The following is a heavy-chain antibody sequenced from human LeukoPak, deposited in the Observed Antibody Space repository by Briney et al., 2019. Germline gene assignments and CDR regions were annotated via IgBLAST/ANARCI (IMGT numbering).Heavy chain of an antibody. V-gene: IGHV4-30-2*01. Sequence: SETLSLTCTVSGGSISSGGYYWSWIRQPPGKGLEWIGYIYHSGSTYYNPSLKSRVTISVDRSKNQFSLKLSSVTAADTAVYYCARGNYYDSSGYYRTFDYWGQGTLVTVSS. CDR1: GGSISSGGYY. CDR2: IYHSGST. D-gene: IGHD3-22*01. CDR3: ARGNYYDSSGYYRTFDY. J-gene: IGHJ4*02.